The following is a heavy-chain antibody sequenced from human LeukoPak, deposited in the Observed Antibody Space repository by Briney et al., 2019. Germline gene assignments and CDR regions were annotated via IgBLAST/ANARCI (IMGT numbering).Heavy chain of an antibody. J-gene: IGHJ4*02. V-gene: IGHV4-39*01. Sequence: SETLSLTCTVSGGSISSSSYYWGWIRQPPGKGLEWIGSIYYSGSTYYNPSLKSRVTISVDTSNNQFSLKLSSVTAADTAVYYCPRLFYDILTGYYPIGYFDYWGQGTLVTVSS. D-gene: IGHD3-9*01. CDR2: IYYSGST. CDR1: GGSISSSSYY. CDR3: PRLFYDILTGYYPIGYFDY.